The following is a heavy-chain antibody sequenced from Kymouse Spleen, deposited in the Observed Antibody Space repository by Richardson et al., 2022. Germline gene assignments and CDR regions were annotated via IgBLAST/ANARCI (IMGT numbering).Heavy chain of an antibody. CDR3: ATSIAALYGMDV. V-gene: IGHV3-30*18. D-gene: IGHD6-6*01. J-gene: IGHJ6*02. Sequence: QVQLVESGGGVVQPGRSLRLSCAASGFTFSSYGMHWVRQAPGKGLEWVAVISYDGSNKYYADSVKGRFTISRDNSKNTLYLQMNSLRAEDTAVYYCATSIAALYGMDVWGQGTTVTVSS. CDR2: ISYDGSNK. CDR1: GFTFSSYG.